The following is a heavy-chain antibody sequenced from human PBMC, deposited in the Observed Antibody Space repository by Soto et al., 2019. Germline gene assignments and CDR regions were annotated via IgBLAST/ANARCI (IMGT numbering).Heavy chain of an antibody. D-gene: IGHD3-9*01. CDR2: INPNNGVT. Sequence: GASVKVSCKASGYTFTGYYIHWVRQAPGQGLEWMGWINPNNGVTNYAQKFQGRVTMTRDTSITTAYLDLSRLRSDDTAVYYCAKDSYYAILTGYSRNGFDFWGQGKKVTVSS. J-gene: IGHJ3*01. CDR3: AKDSYYAILTGYSRNGFDF. V-gene: IGHV1-2*02. CDR1: GYTFTGYY.